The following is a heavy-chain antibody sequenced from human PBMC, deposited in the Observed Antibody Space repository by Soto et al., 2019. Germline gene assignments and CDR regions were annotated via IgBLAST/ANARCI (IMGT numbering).Heavy chain of an antibody. Sequence: PSETLSLTCGVSGGSISISKWWNWVRQPPGKGLEWIGEIFHSGITHYNPSLKSRVTISVDKSKNQFSLKLNSVTAADTAVYYCARVEGSGWYVDFDLWGQGTLVTVSS. CDR2: IFHSGIT. V-gene: IGHV4-4*02. D-gene: IGHD6-19*01. CDR1: GGSISISKW. CDR3: ARVEGSGWYVDFDL. J-gene: IGHJ4*02.